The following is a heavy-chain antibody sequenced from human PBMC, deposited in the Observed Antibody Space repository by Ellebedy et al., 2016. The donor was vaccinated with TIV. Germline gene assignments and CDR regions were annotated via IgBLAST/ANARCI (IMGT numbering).Heavy chain of an antibody. CDR3: ARVKWELPFDY. D-gene: IGHD1-26*01. V-gene: IGHV1-3*01. J-gene: IGHJ4*01. CDR2: INVGNGNT. Sequence: AASVKVSCKASGYTFTSYAMHWVRQAPGQRLEWMGWINVGNGNTKYSQKFQGRVTITRDTSASTAYMELSSLRSEDTAVYYCARVKWELPFDYWGHGTLVTVSS. CDR1: GYTFTSYA.